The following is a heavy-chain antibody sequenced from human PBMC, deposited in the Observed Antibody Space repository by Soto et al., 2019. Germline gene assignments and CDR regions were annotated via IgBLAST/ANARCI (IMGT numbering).Heavy chain of an antibody. CDR3: AREKNYYDSSGYYQSVSYYSGMDV. Sequence: ASVKVSCKASGGTFSSYAISWVRQAPGQGLEWMGGIIPIFGTANYAQKFQGRVTITADESTSTAYMELSSLRSEDTAVYHCAREKNYYDSSGYYQSVSYYSGMDVWGQGTTVTVSS. V-gene: IGHV1-69*13. J-gene: IGHJ6*02. CDR2: IIPIFGTA. CDR1: GGTFSSYA. D-gene: IGHD3-22*01.